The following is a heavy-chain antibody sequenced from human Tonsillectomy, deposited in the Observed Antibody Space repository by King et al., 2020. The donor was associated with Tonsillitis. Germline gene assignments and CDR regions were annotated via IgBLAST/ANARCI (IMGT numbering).Heavy chain of an antibody. J-gene: IGHJ4*02. CDR2: ISNDGSNT. Sequence: HVQLVESGGGVVQPGRSLRLSCAASGFTFSRYAMHWVRQAPGKGLEWVAVISNDGSNTYHADSVKGRFTISRDNSNKKLYLQMNSLRADDTAIYFCARDWAPLITKVTPDFWGQGTLVAVSS. CDR3: ARDWAPLITKVTPDF. D-gene: IGHD4-17*01. CDR1: GFTFSRYA. V-gene: IGHV3-30*07.